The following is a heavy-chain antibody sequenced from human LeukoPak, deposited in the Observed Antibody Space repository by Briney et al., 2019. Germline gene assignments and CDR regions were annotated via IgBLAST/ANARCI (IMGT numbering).Heavy chain of an antibody. D-gene: IGHD3-9*01. CDR3: ARGGFDWLLNAFDI. J-gene: IGHJ3*02. V-gene: IGHV3-7*01. Sequence: GGSLRLSCAASGFTFSSYWMSWVRQAPGKGLEWVVNIKQDGSEKYYVDSVKGRFTISRDNAKNSLYLQMNSLRAEDTAVYYCARGGFDWLLNAFDIWGQGTMVTVSS. CDR1: GFTFSSYW. CDR2: IKQDGSEK.